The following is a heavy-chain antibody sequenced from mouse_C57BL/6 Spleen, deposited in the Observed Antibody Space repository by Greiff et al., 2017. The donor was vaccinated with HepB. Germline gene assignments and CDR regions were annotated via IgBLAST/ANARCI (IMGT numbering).Heavy chain of an antibody. D-gene: IGHD1-1*01. CDR1: DSEVFPIAY. Sequence: VQLQQSGSELRSPGSSVKLSCKDFDSEVFPIAYMSWVRQKPGHGFEWIGGILPSIGRTIYGEKFEDKATLDADTLSNTAYLELNSLTSEDSAIYYCAKNYYYGSSYSYWYFDVWGTGTTVTVSS. V-gene: IGHV15-2*01. CDR3: AKNYYYGSSYSYWYFDV. J-gene: IGHJ1*03. CDR2: ILPSIGRT.